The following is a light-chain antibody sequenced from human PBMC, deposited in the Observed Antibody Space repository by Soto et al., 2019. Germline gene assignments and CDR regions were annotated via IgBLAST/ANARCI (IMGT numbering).Light chain of an antibody. CDR1: SSNIGSNT. CDR3: AAWHDSLSIYV. CDR2: ADN. J-gene: IGLJ1*01. Sequence: QSVLTQPPSASGTPGQRVAISCSGSSSNIGSNTVNWYQQLPGTAPRLLIYADNLRPPGVPDRFSGSKSGASASLAISGLQSGDEADYYCAAWHDSLSIYVFGTGTKVTVL. V-gene: IGLV1-44*01.